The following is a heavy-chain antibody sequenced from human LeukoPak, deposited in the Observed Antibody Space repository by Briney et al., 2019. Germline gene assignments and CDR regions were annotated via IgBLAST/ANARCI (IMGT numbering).Heavy chain of an antibody. CDR3: AFGPHQQWLLADY. CDR2: ITGSGDST. J-gene: IGHJ4*02. Sequence: TGGSLRLSCAVSGVSFSSYAVGWVRRTPGKGLQLVSTITGSGDSTFYADSVNGRFTVSRDNSKNTLYLQMSSLRADDTALYYCAFGPHQQWLLADYWGQGTLVTVSS. V-gene: IGHV3-23*01. CDR1: GVSFSSYA. D-gene: IGHD6-19*01.